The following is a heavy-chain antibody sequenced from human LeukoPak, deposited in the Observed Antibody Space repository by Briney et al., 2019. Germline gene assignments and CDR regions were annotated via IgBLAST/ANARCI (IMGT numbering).Heavy chain of an antibody. D-gene: IGHD3-9*01. CDR3: ARDFEAYYDILTGYYKGPFDI. CDR2: IRYDGSNK. CDR1: GFTFISYG. J-gene: IGHJ3*02. V-gene: IGHV3-30*02. Sequence: GGSLRLSCAASGFTFISYGMHWVRQAPGKGLEWVAFIRYDGSNKYYADSVKGRFTISRDNTKNTLYLQMNSLRAEDTAVYYCARDFEAYYDILTGYYKGPFDIWGQGTMVTVSS.